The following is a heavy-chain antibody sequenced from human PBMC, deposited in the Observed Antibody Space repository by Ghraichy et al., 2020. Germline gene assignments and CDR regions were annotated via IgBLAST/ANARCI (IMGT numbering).Heavy chain of an antibody. CDR2: INHSGNT. J-gene: IGHJ6*02. V-gene: IGHV4-34*01. CDR1: GGSFSGHY. CDR3: ARIEISDFPPRMDV. D-gene: IGHD3/OR15-3a*01. Sequence: SQTFSLTCAVSGGSFSGHYWTWIRQPPGKGPEWIGEINHSGNTNYKSSLKSRVTISVDTSKNQFSLKLSSVTAADTAVYYCARIEISDFPPRMDVWGQGTTVTVSS.